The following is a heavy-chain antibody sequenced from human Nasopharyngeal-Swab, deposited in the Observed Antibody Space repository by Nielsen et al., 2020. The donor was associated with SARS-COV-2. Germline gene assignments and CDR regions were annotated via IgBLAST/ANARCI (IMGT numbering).Heavy chain of an antibody. J-gene: IGHJ4*02. CDR3: ATPIGYSSSWSFDY. V-gene: IGHV1-24*01. CDR1: GYTLTELS. CDR2: FDPEDGET. Sequence: ASVKVSCKVSGYTLTELSMHWVRQAPGKGLEWMGGFDPEDGETIYAQKFQGRVTMTEDTSTDTAYMELSSLRSEDTGVYYCATPIGYSSSWSFDYWGQGTLVTVSS. D-gene: IGHD6-13*01.